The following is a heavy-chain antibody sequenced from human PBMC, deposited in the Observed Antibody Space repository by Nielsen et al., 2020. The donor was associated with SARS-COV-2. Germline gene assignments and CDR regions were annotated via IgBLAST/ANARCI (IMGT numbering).Heavy chain of an antibody. D-gene: IGHD3-10*01. CDR1: GYTFTSYA. CDR3: VRDFSIWLGEFLEDNVPIYYYYGMDV. Sequence: ASVKVSCKASGYTFTSYAMNWVRQAPGQGLEWMGWINTNTGNPTYAQGFTGRFVFSLDTSVSTAYLQISSLKAEDTAVYYCVRDFSIWLGEFLEDNVPIYYYYGMDVWGQGTTVTVSS. J-gene: IGHJ6*02. V-gene: IGHV7-4-1*02. CDR2: INTNTGNP.